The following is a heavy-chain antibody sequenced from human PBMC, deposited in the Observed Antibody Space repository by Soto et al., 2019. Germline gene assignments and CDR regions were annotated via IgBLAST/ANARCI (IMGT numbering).Heavy chain of an antibody. CDR2: ISSSGTDT. V-gene: IGHV3-23*01. J-gene: IGHJ4*02. CDR3: AKEISIGRTYDS. D-gene: IGHD3-3*02. Sequence: GGSLRLSCAASGFTFASYAMSWVRQAPGKGMEWVSAISSSGTDTYYSDSVRGRFTIPRDNSKTTLFLQMNSLRADDTAVYYCAKEISIGRTYDSWGQGTLVTVSS. CDR1: GFTFASYA.